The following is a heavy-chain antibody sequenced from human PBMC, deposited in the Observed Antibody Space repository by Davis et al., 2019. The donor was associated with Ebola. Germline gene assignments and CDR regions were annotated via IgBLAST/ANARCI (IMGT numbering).Heavy chain of an antibody. D-gene: IGHD2/OR15-2a*01. CDR1: GFTFSSYA. Sequence: GESLKISCVASGFTFSSYAVSWVRQAPGKGLAWVSTISVSGGSTYYADSVKGRFTVSRDNSKNTLYLQMNSLRAEDTAVYYCAKDNRNIWSEVWGQGTMVTVSS. J-gene: IGHJ3*01. V-gene: IGHV3-23*01. CDR2: ISVSGGST. CDR3: AKDNRNIWSEV.